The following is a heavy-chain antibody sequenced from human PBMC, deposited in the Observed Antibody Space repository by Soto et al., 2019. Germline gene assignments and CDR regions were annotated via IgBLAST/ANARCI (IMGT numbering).Heavy chain of an antibody. D-gene: IGHD2-2*01. CDR1: GYTFTSYA. V-gene: IGHV1-3*01. Sequence: ASVKVSCKASGYTFTSYAMHWVRQAPGQRLEWMGWINAGNGNTKYSQKFQGRVTITRDTSASTAYMELSSLRSEDTAVYYCAREMERYCSRTSCPHLYNWFEPWGQGNLVTVDS. J-gene: IGHJ5*02. CDR3: AREMERYCSRTSCPHLYNWFEP. CDR2: INAGNGNT.